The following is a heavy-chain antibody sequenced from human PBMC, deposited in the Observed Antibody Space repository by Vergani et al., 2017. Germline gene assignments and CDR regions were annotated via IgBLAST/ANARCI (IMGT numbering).Heavy chain of an antibody. CDR2: IIPSLATT. CDR3: ARAACSGSSCCRGFEY. D-gene: IGHD2-15*01. V-gene: IGHV1-69*11. J-gene: IGHJ4*02. Sequence: QVQLVQSGAEVKKPGSSVKVSCKASGGTFSSYALNWVRQAPGQGLEWMGSIIPSLATTIYAQKFQGRVTITADESTSTAYMELSSLKSEDTAVFYCARAACSGSSCCRGFEYWGQGSLITVSS. CDR1: GGTFSSYA.